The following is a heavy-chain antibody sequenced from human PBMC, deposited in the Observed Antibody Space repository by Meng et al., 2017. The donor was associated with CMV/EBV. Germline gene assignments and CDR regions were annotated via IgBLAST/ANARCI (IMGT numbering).Heavy chain of an antibody. Sequence: ASAMVSCKASAYTFTGYYMLWVRQAPGQGLGWMGWIIPNSGGTNYAQKFQGRVTMTRDTSISTAYMELSRLRSDDTAVYYCASGPERWYQPRRNWFDPWGQGTLVTVSS. V-gene: IGHV1-2*02. CDR1: AYTFTGYY. CDR3: ASGPERWYQPRRNWFDP. D-gene: IGHD2-2*01. J-gene: IGHJ5*02. CDR2: IIPNSGGT.